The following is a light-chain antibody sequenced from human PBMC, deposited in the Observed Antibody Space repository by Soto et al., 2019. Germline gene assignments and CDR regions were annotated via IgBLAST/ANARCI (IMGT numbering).Light chain of an antibody. V-gene: IGKV3-15*01. CDR2: GAS. J-gene: IGKJ2*01. Sequence: EIVMTQSPATLSVSPGERATLSCRASQSVTSNLAWFQQKPGQAPRLLIYGASTRATGIPARFSGSGSGTDFTLTISRLEPEDFAVYYCQLYGSSPPYIFGPGTKV. CDR3: QLYGSSPPYI. CDR1: QSVTSN.